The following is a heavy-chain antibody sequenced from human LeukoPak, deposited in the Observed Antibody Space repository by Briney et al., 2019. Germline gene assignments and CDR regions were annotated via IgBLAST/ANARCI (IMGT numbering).Heavy chain of an antibody. V-gene: IGHV3-74*01. Sequence: GGSLRLSCAASGSYGMHWVRQAPGKGLVWVSHINSDGSWTSYADSVKGRFTISKDNAKNTVYLQMNNLRAEDTAVYYCVSFYETHWGRGTLVTVSS. CDR2: INSDGSWT. D-gene: IGHD2/OR15-2a*01. CDR1: GSYG. CDR3: VSFYETH. J-gene: IGHJ4*02.